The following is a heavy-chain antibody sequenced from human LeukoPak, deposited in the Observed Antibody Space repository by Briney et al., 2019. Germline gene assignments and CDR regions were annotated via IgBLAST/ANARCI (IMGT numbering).Heavy chain of an antibody. Sequence: PGGSLRLSCAASGFTFSNYYMYWVRQAPGKGLEWVAVISHDGSNEYYADSVKGRFIISRDNSKNTLYLQMNSLRAEDTAVYYCAKGSVAVAEDAFDIWAKGQWSPSLQ. CDR1: GFTFSNYY. CDR2: ISHDGSNE. J-gene: IGHJ3*02. D-gene: IGHD6-19*01. V-gene: IGHV3-30*18. CDR3: AKGSVAVAEDAFDI.